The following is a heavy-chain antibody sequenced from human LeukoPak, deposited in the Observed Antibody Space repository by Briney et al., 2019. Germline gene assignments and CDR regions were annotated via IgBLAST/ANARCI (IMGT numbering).Heavy chain of an antibody. V-gene: IGHV3-21*01. J-gene: IGHJ4*02. D-gene: IGHD3-9*01. Sequence: PGGSLRLSCAASGFTFSSYSMNWVRQAPGKGLEWVSSISSSSSYIYYADSVKGRFTISRDNAKNSLYLQMNSLRAEDTAVYYCASDYYDILTGYADFDYWGQGTLVTVSS. CDR2: ISSSSSYI. CDR3: ASDYYDILTGYADFDY. CDR1: GFTFSSYS.